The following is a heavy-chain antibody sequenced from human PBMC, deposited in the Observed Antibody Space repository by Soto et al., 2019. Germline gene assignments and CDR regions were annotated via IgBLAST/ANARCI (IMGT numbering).Heavy chain of an antibody. D-gene: IGHD3-10*02. CDR1: GFTFSSYA. Sequence: GGSLRLSCAASGFTFSSYAMSWVRQAPGKGLEWVSAISGSGGSTYYADSVKGRFTISRDNSKNTLYLQMNSPRAEDTAVYYCAKDFIDYSRAFWGQGTLVTVSS. CDR2: ISGSGGST. J-gene: IGHJ4*02. CDR3: AKDFIDYSRAF. V-gene: IGHV3-23*01.